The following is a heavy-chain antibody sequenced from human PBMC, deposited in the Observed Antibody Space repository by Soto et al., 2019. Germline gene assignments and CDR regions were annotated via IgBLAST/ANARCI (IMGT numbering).Heavy chain of an antibody. CDR1: GGSVSSGSYY. V-gene: IGHV4-61*01. CDR3: ATMSSSGYPLDY. Sequence: QVQLQESGRGLVKPSETLSLTCIVSGGSVSSGSYYWSWIRQPPGKGLEWIGFIYYTGRTSYNPSLKSRVTISVDTSKNQFSLKLSSVTAADTAVYFCATMSSSGYPLDYWGRGTLVTVSS. D-gene: IGHD3-22*01. CDR2: IYYTGRT. J-gene: IGHJ4*02.